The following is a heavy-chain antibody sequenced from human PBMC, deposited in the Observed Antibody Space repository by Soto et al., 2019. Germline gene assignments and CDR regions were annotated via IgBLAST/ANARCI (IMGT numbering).Heavy chain of an antibody. CDR3: ARVVYSGYDRWYFDY. CDR1: DVSRRSGYYY. D-gene: IGHD5-12*01. CDR2: IYYSGST. J-gene: IGHJ4*02. Sequence: SETLSVTCRVSDVSRRSGYYYLSRIPTPPGKGLEWIGYIYYSGSTYYNPSLKSRVTISVDTSKNQFSLKLSSVTAADTAVYYCARVVYSGYDRWYFDYWGQGTRVNVSS. V-gene: IGHV4-30-4*01.